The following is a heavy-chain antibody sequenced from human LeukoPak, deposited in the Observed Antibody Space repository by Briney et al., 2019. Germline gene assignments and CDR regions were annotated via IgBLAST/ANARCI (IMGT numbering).Heavy chain of an antibody. V-gene: IGHV3-21*01. Sequence: GGSLRLSCAASGLTFTNYNMNWVRQAPGKGLEWLSSISGSSSYMYYADSVKGRFTISRDNAKNLLYVHMNSLRAEDTAVYYCARYPPGRGGLDIWGQGTMVTVSS. CDR2: ISGSSSYM. CDR1: GLTFTNYN. D-gene: IGHD2-8*02. J-gene: IGHJ3*02. CDR3: ARYPPGRGGLDI.